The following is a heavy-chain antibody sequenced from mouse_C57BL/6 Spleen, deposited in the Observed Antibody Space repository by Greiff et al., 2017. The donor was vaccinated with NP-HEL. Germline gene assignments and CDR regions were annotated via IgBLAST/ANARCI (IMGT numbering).Heavy chain of an antibody. CDR2: IDPENGDT. CDR3: TTGVWLRRTGYYAMDY. V-gene: IGHV14-4*01. J-gene: IGHJ4*01. D-gene: IGHD2-2*01. CDR1: GFNIKDDY. Sequence: EVQLVESGAELVRPGASVKLSCTASGFNIKDDYMHWVKQRPEQGLEWIGWIDPENGDTEYASKFQGKATITADTSSNTAYLQLSSLTSEDTAVYYCTTGVWLRRTGYYAMDYWGQGTSVTVSS.